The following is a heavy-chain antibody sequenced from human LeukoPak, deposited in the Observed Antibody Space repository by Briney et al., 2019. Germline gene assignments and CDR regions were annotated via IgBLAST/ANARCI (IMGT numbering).Heavy chain of an antibody. CDR2: IYYSGST. CDR1: GGSISSYY. J-gene: IGHJ5*02. V-gene: IGHV4-59*01. D-gene: IGHD6-19*01. CDR3: ARAQYSSGWRRANWFDP. Sequence: SETLSLTCTVSGGSISSYYWSWIRQPPGKGLEWIGYIYYSGSTNYNPSLKSRVTISVDTSKNQFSPKLSSVTAADTAVYYCARAQYSSGWRRANWFDPWGQGTLVTVSS.